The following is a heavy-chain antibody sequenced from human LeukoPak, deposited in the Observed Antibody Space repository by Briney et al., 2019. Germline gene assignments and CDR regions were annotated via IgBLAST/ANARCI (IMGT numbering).Heavy chain of an antibody. J-gene: IGHJ4*02. D-gene: IGHD6-13*01. V-gene: IGHV3-30*04. CDR2: ISYDGSNK. CDR3: ARDLRYGTDGSSWYEDY. CDR1: GFTFSSYA. Sequence: GRSLRLSCAASGFTFSSYAMHWVRQAPGKGLEWVAVISYDGSNKYYADSVKGRFTISRDNSKNTLYLQMNSLRAEDTAVYYCARDLRYGTDGSSWYEDYWGQGTLVTVSS.